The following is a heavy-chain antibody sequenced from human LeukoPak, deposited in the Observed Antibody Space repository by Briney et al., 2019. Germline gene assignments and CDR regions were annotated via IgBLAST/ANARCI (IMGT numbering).Heavy chain of an antibody. D-gene: IGHD4-23*01. J-gene: IGHJ4*02. V-gene: IGHV3-23*01. CDR3: AKESTVVPLADY. CDR2: ISGTGGRT. CDR1: GFTFSSFG. Sequence: GASLRLSCAASGFTFSSFGMSWVRQAPGKGLEWVSTISGTGGRTHYADSVKGRITISRDNSKNTLYLQMNSLRAEDTAVYYCAKESTVVPLADYWGQGTLVTVSS.